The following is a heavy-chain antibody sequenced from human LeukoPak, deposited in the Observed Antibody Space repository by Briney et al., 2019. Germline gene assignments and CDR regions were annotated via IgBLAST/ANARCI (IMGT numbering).Heavy chain of an antibody. D-gene: IGHD5-18*01. Sequence: PGGSLRLSCAASGFTFSSYGMHWVRQAPGKGLEWVAFIRYDGSNKYYADSVKGRFTISRDNAKNSLYLQMNSLRAEDTAVYYCAREMDTAMAVDYWGQGTLVTVSS. CDR2: IRYDGSNK. V-gene: IGHV3-30*02. J-gene: IGHJ4*02. CDR1: GFTFSSYG. CDR3: AREMDTAMAVDY.